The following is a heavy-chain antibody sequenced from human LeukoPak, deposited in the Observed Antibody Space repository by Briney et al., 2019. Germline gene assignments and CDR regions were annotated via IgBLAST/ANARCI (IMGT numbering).Heavy chain of an antibody. V-gene: IGHV4-34*01. CDR2: INHSGST. CDR1: GGSFSGYY. D-gene: IGHD1-14*01. CDR3: ARWLGDRSTGDR. Sequence: SETLSLTCAVSGGSFSGYYWSWIRQPPGKGLEWIGEINHSGSTNYNPSLKSRVTISVDTSKNQFSLKLSSVTAADTAVYYCARWLGDRSTGDRWSPGSLVTVS. J-gene: IGHJ5*02.